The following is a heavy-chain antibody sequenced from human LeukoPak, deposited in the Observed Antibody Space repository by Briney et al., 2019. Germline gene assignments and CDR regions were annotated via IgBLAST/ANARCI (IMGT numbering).Heavy chain of an antibody. J-gene: IGHJ4*02. CDR1: GGSIRSSSYY. Sequence: NPSETLSLTCSVSGGSIRSSSYYWGWIRQPPGNGLEWIGSISYSGSTCYNPSLKSRVTISVDTSKNQFSLKLSSVTAADTAVYYCARHPSVRGYFDYWGQGTLVTVSS. V-gene: IGHV4-39*01. CDR3: ARHPSVRGYFDY. CDR2: ISYSGST. D-gene: IGHD3-10*01.